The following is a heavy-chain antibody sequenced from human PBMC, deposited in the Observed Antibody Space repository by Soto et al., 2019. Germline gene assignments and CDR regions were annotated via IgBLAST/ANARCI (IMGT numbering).Heavy chain of an antibody. D-gene: IGHD2-21*02. J-gene: IGHJ6*02. V-gene: IGHV5-10-1*01. CDR3: ARREVMVVTAASRYYGMDV. CDR2: IDPSDSYT. CDR1: GYSFTSYS. Sequence: PGESLKLSCKGSGYSFTSYSISWVRQMPGKGLEWMGWIDPSDSYTNYSPSFQGHVTISADKSISTAYLQWSSLKASDTAMYYCARREVMVVTAASRYYGMDVWGQGTTVTVSS.